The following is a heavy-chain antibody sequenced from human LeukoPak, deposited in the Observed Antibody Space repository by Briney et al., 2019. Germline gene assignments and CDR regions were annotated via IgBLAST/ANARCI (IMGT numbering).Heavy chain of an antibody. D-gene: IGHD3-9*01. CDR1: GYTFTSYY. J-gene: IGHJ4*02. V-gene: IGHV1-46*01. CDR3: ARRTTYFGWRPSESPSCFDY. CDR2: INPSGGST. Sequence: ASVKVSCKASGYTFTSYYMHWVRQAPGQGLEWMGIINPSGGSTSYAQKFQGRDTMTRDMSTSTVYMELSSLRSEDTAVYYCARRTTYFGWRPSESPSCFDYWGQGTLVTVSS.